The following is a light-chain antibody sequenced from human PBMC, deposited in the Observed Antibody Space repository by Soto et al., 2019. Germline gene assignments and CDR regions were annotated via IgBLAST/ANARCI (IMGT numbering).Light chain of an antibody. V-gene: IGKV3-11*01. CDR1: QSVSNY. CDR3: QQRSNLLFT. J-gene: IGKJ3*01. CDR2: DAS. Sequence: EIVLTQSPATLSLSPGKRATLSCRASQSVSNYLAWYQQKPGQAPRLLIYDASSRATAIPARFSGSGSGTDFTLTISSLEPEDFAVYYCQQRSNLLFTFGPGTKVDIK.